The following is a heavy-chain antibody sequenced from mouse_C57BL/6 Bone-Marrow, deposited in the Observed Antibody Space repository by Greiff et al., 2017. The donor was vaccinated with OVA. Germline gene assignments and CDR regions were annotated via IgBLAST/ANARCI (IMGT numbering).Heavy chain of an antibody. CDR1: GYAFSSYW. CDR2: IYPGDGDT. D-gene: IGHD2-3*01. CDR3: ARIGDGYYEAMDY. J-gene: IGHJ4*01. Sequence: VKLQQSGAELVKPGASVKISCKASGYAFSSYWMNWVKQRPGKGLEWIGQIYPGDGDTNYNGKFKGKATLTADKSSSTAYMQLSSLTSEDSAVYFCARIGDGYYEAMDYWGQGTSVTVSS. V-gene: IGHV1-80*01.